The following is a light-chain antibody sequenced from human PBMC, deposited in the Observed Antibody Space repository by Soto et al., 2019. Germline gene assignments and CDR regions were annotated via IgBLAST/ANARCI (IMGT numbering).Light chain of an antibody. CDR3: QQYGPSPFT. CDR2: GAS. V-gene: IGKV3-20*01. CDR1: QSVSSSY. J-gene: IGKJ3*01. Sequence: EIVLTQSPGTLSLSPGERAILSCRASQSVSSSYLAWYQQKPGQAPRLLIYGASSRATGIPDRFSGSGSGTDFTLTISRLEPGDFAVYYCQQYGPSPFTFGPGTKVDIK.